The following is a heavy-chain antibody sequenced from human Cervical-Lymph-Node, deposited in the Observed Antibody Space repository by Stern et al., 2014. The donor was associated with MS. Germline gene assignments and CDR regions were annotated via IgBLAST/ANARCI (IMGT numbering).Heavy chain of an antibody. Sequence: VQLVESGAEVKKPGASVEVSCKVSGYTLTDLSMHWVRQAHGKGLAWLGGCDAEDGETVYAQKVQGRVTMTEGTSTDTAYMELSSLRSEDTAVYYCATDRDDFRSGYSAPTKGYGLDVWGQGTTVTV. CDR3: ATDRDDFRSGYSAPTKGYGLDV. J-gene: IGHJ6*02. V-gene: IGHV1-24*01. CDR2: CDAEDGET. CDR1: GYTLTDLS. D-gene: IGHD3-3*01.